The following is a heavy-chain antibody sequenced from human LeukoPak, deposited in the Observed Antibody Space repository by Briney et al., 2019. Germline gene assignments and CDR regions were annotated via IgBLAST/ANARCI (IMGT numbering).Heavy chain of an antibody. CDR3: ASYRPDY. V-gene: IGHV3-30-3*01. J-gene: IGHJ4*02. Sequence: GGSLRLSCVASGFPFSSYWMTWVRQAPGKGLEWVAVISYDGSNKYYADSVKGRFTISRDNSKNTLYLQMNSLRAEDTAVYYCASYRPDYWGQGTLVTVSS. CDR2: ISYDGSNK. CDR1: GFPFSSYW. D-gene: IGHD3-16*02.